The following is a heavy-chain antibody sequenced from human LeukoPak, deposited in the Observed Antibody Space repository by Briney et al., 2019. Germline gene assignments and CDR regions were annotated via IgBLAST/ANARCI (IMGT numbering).Heavy chain of an antibody. J-gene: IGHJ5*02. Sequence: SETLSLTCAVYGGSFSGYYWSWIRQPPGKGLEWIGEINHSGSTNYNPSLKSRVTMSVDTSKSQFSLKLSSVTAADTTVYYCARRYGSGSYYNVYWFDPWGQGTLVTVSS. D-gene: IGHD3-10*01. CDR1: GGSFSGYY. CDR3: ARRYGSGSYYNVYWFDP. CDR2: INHSGST. V-gene: IGHV4-34*01.